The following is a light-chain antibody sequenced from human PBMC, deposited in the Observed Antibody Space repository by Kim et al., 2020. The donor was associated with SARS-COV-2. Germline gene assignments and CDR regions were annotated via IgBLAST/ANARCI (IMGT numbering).Light chain of an antibody. CDR2: QDN. V-gene: IGLV3-1*01. CDR1: KLGDKY. Sequence: TASIPCRGDKLGDKYVSWYQQKPGHSPAVVIYQDNQRPSGIPERFSGSNSGNTATLTISGTQAMDEADYYCQAWDSSTHNYVFGAGTKVTVL. CDR3: QAWDSSTHNYV. J-gene: IGLJ1*01.